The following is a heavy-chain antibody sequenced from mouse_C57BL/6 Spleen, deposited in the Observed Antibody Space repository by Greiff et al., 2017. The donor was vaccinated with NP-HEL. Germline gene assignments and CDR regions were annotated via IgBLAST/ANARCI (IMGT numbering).Heavy chain of an antibody. Sequence: VQLQQSGAELVKPGASVKISCKASGYAFSSYWMNWVKQRPGKGLEWIGQIYPGDGDTNYNGKVKGKATLTADKSSSTAYMQLSSLTSEDSAVYFCARGTAQATWFAYWGQGTLVTVSA. J-gene: IGHJ3*01. CDR2: IYPGDGDT. D-gene: IGHD3-2*02. CDR1: GYAFSSYW. V-gene: IGHV1-80*01. CDR3: ARGTAQATWFAY.